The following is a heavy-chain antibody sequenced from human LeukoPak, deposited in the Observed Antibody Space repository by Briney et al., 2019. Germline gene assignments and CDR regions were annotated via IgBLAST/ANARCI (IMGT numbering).Heavy chain of an antibody. CDR1: GDPPLRKFLY. J-gene: IGHJ4*02. Sequence: LGNPSPTSTVSGDPPLRKFLYWGWVRPPPGKGLEWIGSLYQSGSTYYNPSLKSRVTISVDTSKNQFSLKLNSVTATDTAVYYCARHYGPWGQGTLVTVSS. V-gene: IGHV4-39*01. CDR3: ARHYGP. D-gene: IGHD3-10*01. CDR2: LYQSGST.